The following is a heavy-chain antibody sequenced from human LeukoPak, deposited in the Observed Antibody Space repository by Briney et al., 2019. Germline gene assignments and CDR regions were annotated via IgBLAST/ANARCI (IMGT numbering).Heavy chain of an antibody. J-gene: IGHJ4*02. CDR2: IDTRTGNP. Sequence: GASVNVSCTASGGTFSSYAISWVRQAPGQGLEYMGWIDTRTGNPTYAQGFTGRFVFSLDTSVSTAYLQISSLKAEDTAVYYCAIHPSDSSGYFSYWGQGALVTVSS. CDR3: AIHPSDSSGYFSY. V-gene: IGHV7-4-1*02. CDR1: GGTFSSYA. D-gene: IGHD3-22*01.